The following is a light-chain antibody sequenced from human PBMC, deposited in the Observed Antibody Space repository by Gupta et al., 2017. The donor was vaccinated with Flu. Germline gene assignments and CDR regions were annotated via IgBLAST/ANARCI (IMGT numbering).Light chain of an antibody. J-gene: IGLJ2*01. CDR3: ASDTTANTLV. CDR2: EVT. Sequence: SVTISSTGTSNDVAANDRVSWHQQAPGTAPKLMIYEVTNRPSGVPDRFSGSKSGNTASLTISGLQAEDEADYFCASDTTANTLVFGGGTKLTLL. V-gene: IGLV2-18*02. CDR1: SNDVAANDR.